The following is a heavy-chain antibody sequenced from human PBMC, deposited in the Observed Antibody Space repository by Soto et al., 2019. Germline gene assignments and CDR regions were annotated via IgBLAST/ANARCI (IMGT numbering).Heavy chain of an antibody. CDR1: GFTFSSYA. D-gene: IGHD3-10*01. V-gene: IGHV3-23*01. Sequence: EVQLLESGGGLVQPGGSLRLSCAASGFTFSSYAMSWVRQAPGKGLEWVSAVSGNGQGIYYADSVRGRFTISRDTSKTTVFLHLDSLRAEDTAVYYCAKDRDYPRDYFHYWGQGTLVTVAS. J-gene: IGHJ4*02. CDR3: AKDRDYPRDYFHY. CDR2: VSGNGQGI.